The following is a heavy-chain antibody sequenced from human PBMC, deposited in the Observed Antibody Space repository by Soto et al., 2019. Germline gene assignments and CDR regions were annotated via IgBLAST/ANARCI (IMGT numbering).Heavy chain of an antibody. D-gene: IGHD3-10*01. J-gene: IGHJ4*02. CDR3: ASGPYFSEY. Sequence: GGSLRLSCEASGFTFFTYGMHWVRQAPGKGLEWVAVIWYDESNKYYADSVKGRFTISRDNSKNTLYLQMNSLRGEDTAVYYRASGPYFSEYWGQGTLVTVSS. V-gene: IGHV3-33*01. CDR2: IWYDESNK. CDR1: GFTFFTYG.